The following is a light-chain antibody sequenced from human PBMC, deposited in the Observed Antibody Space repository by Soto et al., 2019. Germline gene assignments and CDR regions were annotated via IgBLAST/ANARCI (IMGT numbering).Light chain of an antibody. CDR2: IAS. Sequence: DIQMTQSPSSVSASVGDRVTITCRASQDISSWLTWYQQKPGKAPKVLIYIASSLQSGVPSRFSGSGSGTDFTLTISSLQPEDFAIYYCQQSYSTPLFSFGPGTKVDIK. CDR1: QDISSW. V-gene: IGKV1-12*02. CDR3: QQSYSTPLFS. J-gene: IGKJ3*01.